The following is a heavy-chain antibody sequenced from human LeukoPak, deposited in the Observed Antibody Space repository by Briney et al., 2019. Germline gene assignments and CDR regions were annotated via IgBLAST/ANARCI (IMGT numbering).Heavy chain of an antibody. CDR2: IYYSGST. V-gene: IGHV4-59*01. CDR3: ARGRQLWFRWSAFDI. CDR1: GGSISSYY. Sequence: SETLSLTCTVSGGSISSYYWSWLRQPPGKGLEWIGYIYYSGSTNYNPSLKSRVTISVDTSKNQFSLKLSSVTAADTAVYYCARGRQLWFRWSAFDIWGQGTMVTVSS. J-gene: IGHJ3*02. D-gene: IGHD5-18*01.